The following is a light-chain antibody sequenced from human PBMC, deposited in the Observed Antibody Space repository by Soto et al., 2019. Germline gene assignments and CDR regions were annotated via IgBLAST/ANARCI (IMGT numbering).Light chain of an antibody. J-gene: IGKJ2*01. Sequence: EVVLTQSPGTLSLSPGERATLSCRASQSVSSNYFAWYQQKPGQAPRLLIFGSSDRATGIPDRFSGSGSGSDFTLTISRLELEDVELYFCYYHGSSPSYTFGQGTKLEIK. CDR2: GSS. CDR3: YYHGSSPSYT. V-gene: IGKV3-20*01. CDR1: QSVSSNY.